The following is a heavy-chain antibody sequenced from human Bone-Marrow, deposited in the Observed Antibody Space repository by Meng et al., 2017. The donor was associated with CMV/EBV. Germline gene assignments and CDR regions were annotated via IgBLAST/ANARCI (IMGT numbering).Heavy chain of an antibody. J-gene: IGHJ4*02. CDR1: GFTFSSYA. D-gene: IGHD6-19*01. CDR3: ARGRGWLDY. Sequence: GESLKISCAASGFTFSSYAMHWVRQAPGKGLEWVAVISYDGSNKYYADSVKGRFTISRDNSKNTLYLQMNSLRAEDTAVYYCARGRGWLDYWGQGTLVPVSS. CDR2: ISYDGSNK. V-gene: IGHV3-30*04.